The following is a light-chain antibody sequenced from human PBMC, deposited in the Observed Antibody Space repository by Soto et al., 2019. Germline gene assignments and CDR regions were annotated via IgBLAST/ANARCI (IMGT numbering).Light chain of an antibody. CDR1: SSDVGGYNY. CDR3: SSYTSSITLFYV. Sequence: QSALTQPASVSGSLGQSITISCTGTSSDVGGYNYVSWYQQHPGKAPKLIIYEVSNRPSGVSNRFSGSKSGNTASLTISGLQAEDEADYYCSSYTSSITLFYVFGTGTKVTVL. CDR2: EVS. J-gene: IGLJ1*01. V-gene: IGLV2-14*01.